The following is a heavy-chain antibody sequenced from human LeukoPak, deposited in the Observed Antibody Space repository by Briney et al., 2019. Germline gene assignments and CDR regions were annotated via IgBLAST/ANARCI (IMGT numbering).Heavy chain of an antibody. D-gene: IGHD1-20*01. CDR1: GYTFTSYD. J-gene: IGHJ3*02. V-gene: IGHV1-8*01. CDR3: VRDSLSITKTAAGDTFDI. CDR2: MNPNSGNT. Sequence: ASVKVSCKASGYTFTSYDINWVRQATGQGLEWMGWMNPNSGNTGYAQKFQGRVTMTRNTSISTAYMELSSLRSEDTAVYYCVRDSLSITKTAAGDTFDIWGQGTMVTVSS.